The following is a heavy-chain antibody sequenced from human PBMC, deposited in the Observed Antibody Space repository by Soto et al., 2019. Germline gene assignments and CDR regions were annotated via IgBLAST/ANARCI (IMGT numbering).Heavy chain of an antibody. Sequence: PSETLSLTCAFYCGSFSVYYWSWILQPPGKGLEWIGEINHSGSTNYNPSLKSRVTISVDTSKNQFSLKLSSVTAADTDVYYCARSGYISSDFDNWAQGTMVTVSS. CDR1: CGSFSVYY. D-gene: IGHD6-13*01. V-gene: IGHV4-34*01. CDR2: INHSGST. CDR3: ARSGYISSDFDN. J-gene: IGHJ4*03.